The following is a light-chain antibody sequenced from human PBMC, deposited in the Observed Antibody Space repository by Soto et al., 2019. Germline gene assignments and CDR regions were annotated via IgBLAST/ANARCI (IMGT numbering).Light chain of an antibody. CDR2: DVT. Sequence: QSVLTQPASVSGSPGPSITVSCTGTSSEVGGYNYVSWYQQHPGKAPRLMIYDVTNRPSGVSNRFSGSKSGNTASLTISGLQAEDEADYYCSSYRRGSTYVFGTGTTLTVL. V-gene: IGLV2-14*01. J-gene: IGLJ1*01. CDR1: SSEVGGYNY. CDR3: SSYRRGSTYV.